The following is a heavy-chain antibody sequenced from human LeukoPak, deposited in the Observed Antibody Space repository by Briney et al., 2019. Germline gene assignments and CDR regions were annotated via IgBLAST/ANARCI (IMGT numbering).Heavy chain of an antibody. V-gene: IGHV3-23*01. CDR2: ISDSGSST. CDR3: AKHPKRYSSSWSPTGY. J-gene: IGHJ4*02. D-gene: IGHD6-13*01. Sequence: GRSLRLSCAASGFTFRSYAMSWVRQAPGKGLEWVSVISDSGSSTYNADSVKGRFTISRDNSKNTLYLQMNSLRAEDTAVYYCAKHPKRYSSSWSPTGYWGQGTLVTVSS. CDR1: GFTFRSYA.